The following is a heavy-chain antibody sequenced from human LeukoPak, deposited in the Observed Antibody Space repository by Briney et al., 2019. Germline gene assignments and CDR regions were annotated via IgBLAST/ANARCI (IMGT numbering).Heavy chain of an antibody. J-gene: IGHJ4*02. CDR1: GYSISSGYY. CDR2: IYHSGST. Sequence: SETLSLTCTVSGYSISSGYYWGWIRQPPGKGLEWIGSIYHSGSTYYNPSLKSRVTISVDTSKNQFSLKLSSVTAADTAVYYCARDQGTVTTGYWGQGTLVTVSS. V-gene: IGHV4-38-2*02. D-gene: IGHD4-17*01. CDR3: ARDQGTVTTGY.